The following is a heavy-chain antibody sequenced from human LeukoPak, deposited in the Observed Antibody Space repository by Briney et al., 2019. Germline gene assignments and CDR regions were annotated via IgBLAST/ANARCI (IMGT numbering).Heavy chain of an antibody. V-gene: IGHV3-23*01. CDR3: VKRTVNYPFDF. J-gene: IGHJ4*02. Sequence: GGSLRLSCAASGFTLSSFAMNWVRQAPGKGLEWVSAISGSGGSTFYADSVKGRFPISRDNSENTLYLQMNSLRAEDTAVYYCVKRTVNYPFDFWGQGSLLTVSS. CDR2: ISGSGGST. D-gene: IGHD1-7*01. CDR1: GFTLSSFA.